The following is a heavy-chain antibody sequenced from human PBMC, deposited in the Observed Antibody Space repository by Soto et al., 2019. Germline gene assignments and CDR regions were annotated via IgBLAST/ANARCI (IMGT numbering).Heavy chain of an antibody. D-gene: IGHD2-21*01. CDR3: ARRAVVAVTGSLDNWLDP. V-gene: IGHV4-34*01. CDR1: GGSFSPNY. Sequence: PSETLSLTCTVSGGSFSPNYWSWIRQPPGKGLEWIGEINHSGSTNYNPSLKSRVTISVDTSRNQFSLKVNSVTAADTAMYYCARRAVVAVTGSLDNWLDPWGQGILVTVSS. CDR2: INHSGST. J-gene: IGHJ5*02.